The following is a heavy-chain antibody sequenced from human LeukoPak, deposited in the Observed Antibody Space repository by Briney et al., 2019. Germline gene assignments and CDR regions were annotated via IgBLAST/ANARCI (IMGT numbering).Heavy chain of an antibody. CDR1: GGTFSSYA. V-gene: IGHV1-18*01. J-gene: IGHJ4*02. CDR3: ARDSGIVATTRGDFDY. Sequence: ASVKVSCKASGGTFSSYAISWVRQAPGQGLEWMGWVSAYNGNTNYAQKLQGRVTMTTDTSTSTAYMELRSLRSDDTAVYYCARDSGIVATTRGDFDYWGQGTLVTVSS. CDR2: VSAYNGNT. D-gene: IGHD5-12*01.